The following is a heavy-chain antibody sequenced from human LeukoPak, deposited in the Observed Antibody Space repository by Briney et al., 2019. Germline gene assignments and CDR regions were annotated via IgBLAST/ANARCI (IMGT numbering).Heavy chain of an antibody. J-gene: IGHJ6*02. D-gene: IGHD3-3*01. Sequence: GGSLRLSCAASGFTFSSYAMHWVRQAPGKGLEWVAVISYDGSNKYYADSVKGRFTISRDNSKNTLYLQMNSLRAEDTAVYYCARGDFWSGPSGNYYYGMDVWGQGTTVTVSS. V-gene: IGHV3-30-3*01. CDR1: GFTFSSYA. CDR2: ISYDGSNK. CDR3: ARGDFWSGPSGNYYYGMDV.